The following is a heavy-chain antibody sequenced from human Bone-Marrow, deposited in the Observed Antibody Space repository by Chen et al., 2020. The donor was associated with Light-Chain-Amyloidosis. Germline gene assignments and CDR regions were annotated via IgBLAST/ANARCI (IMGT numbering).Heavy chain of an antibody. CDR1: GFTFNDYW. CDR2: IKSDGRAT. D-gene: IGHD2-2*01. J-gene: IGHJ4*02. CDR3: TRGDCTSTSCFLDF. Sequence: EVQLVESGGGLVQPGGSLRLSCAASGFTFNDYWMHWVRQVPGKGLVCVARIKSDGRATNYADSVKGRFTVSRDNAKNTLYLQMKSLRAEDTAVYYCTRGDCTSTSCFLDFWGQGTLVTVSS. V-gene: IGHV3-74*01.